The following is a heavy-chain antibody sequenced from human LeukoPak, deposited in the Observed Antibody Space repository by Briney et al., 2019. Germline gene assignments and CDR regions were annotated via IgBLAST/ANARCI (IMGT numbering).Heavy chain of an antibody. Sequence: ASVKVSCKASGYTFTSYAMHWVRQAPGQTLEWMGWLNAGNGNTKYSQKFQGRVTITRDTSASTAYMELSSLRSEDTAVYYCARDGRDYYDFWSGYYVGSWFDPWGQGTLVTVSS. CDR1: GYTFTSYA. J-gene: IGHJ5*02. D-gene: IGHD3-3*01. CDR3: ARDGRDYYDFWSGYYVGSWFDP. V-gene: IGHV1-3*01. CDR2: LNAGNGNT.